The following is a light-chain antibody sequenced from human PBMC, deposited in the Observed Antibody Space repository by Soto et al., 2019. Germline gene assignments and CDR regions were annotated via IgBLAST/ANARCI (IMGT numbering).Light chain of an antibody. V-gene: IGKV3-20*01. CDR1: QSVSSSY. CDR3: QQYGNSPRLT. CDR2: GAS. Sequence: EIVLTQSPGTLSLSPGERATLSCRASQSVSSSYLAWYQQKPGQAPRLLIYGASSRATGIPDRFSGGGSGTDFTLTISRLEPEDFAVYYCQQYGNSPRLTFGGGTKVEIK. J-gene: IGKJ4*01.